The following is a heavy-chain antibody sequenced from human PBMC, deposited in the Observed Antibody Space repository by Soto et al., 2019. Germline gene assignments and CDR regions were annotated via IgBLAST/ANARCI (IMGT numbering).Heavy chain of an antibody. J-gene: IGHJ5*02. V-gene: IGHV4-61*01. CDR1: NASISTISSYY. D-gene: IGHD3-9*01. CDR3: VRDYLLTGFDT. CDR2: VYYSGST. Sequence: SETLSLTCTVSNASISTISSYYWTWVRQPPGKGLEWIGYVYYSGSTNFNPSLKSRVGMSIDTSKNQFSLELKSVTAADKATYYCVRDYLLTGFDTWGQGTLVTVSS.